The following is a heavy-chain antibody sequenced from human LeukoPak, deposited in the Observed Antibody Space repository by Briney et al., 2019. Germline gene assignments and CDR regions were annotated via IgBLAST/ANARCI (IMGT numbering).Heavy chain of an antibody. V-gene: IGHV3-21*01. D-gene: IGHD3-3*01. CDR3: SARDFGVVMS. CDR1: GFSFSSYS. J-gene: IGHJ5*02. Sequence: GGPLRLSCAASGFSFSSYSMNWVRQAPGRGLEWVSSISSSSDYIYYSDSLKGRFTISRDNAKNSLYLQMNSLRAEDTAVYYCSARDFGVVMSWGQGTLVTVSS. CDR2: ISSSSDYI.